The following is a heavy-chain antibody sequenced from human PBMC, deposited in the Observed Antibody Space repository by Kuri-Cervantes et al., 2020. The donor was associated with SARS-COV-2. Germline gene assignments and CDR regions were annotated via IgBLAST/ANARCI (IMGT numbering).Heavy chain of an antibody. CDR2: IYHSGST. D-gene: IGHD2-2*01. CDR3: ASGSRCSSPSCLED. J-gene: IGHJ4*02. Sequence: GSLRLSCAVSGGSISSSNWWSWIRQPPGKGLEWIGDIYHSGSTNYNPSLKSRVTISVDTSKNQFSLKLSSVTAADAAVYYCASGSRCSSPSCLEDWGQGTLVTVSS. CDR1: GGSISSSNW. V-gene: IGHV4-4*02.